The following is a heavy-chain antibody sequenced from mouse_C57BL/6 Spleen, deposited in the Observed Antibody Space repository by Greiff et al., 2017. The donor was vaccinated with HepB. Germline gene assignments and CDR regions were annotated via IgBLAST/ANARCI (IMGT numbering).Heavy chain of an antibody. D-gene: IGHD6-1*01. CDR1: GYTFTDYE. CDR3: TREGNASY. Sequence: VKLQESGAELVRPGASVTLSCKASGYTFTDYEMHWVKQTPVHGLEWIGAIDPETGGTAYNQKFKGKAILTADKSSSTAYMELRSLTSEDSAVYYCTREGNASYWGQGTTLTVSS. V-gene: IGHV1-15*01. CDR2: IDPETGGT. J-gene: IGHJ2*01.